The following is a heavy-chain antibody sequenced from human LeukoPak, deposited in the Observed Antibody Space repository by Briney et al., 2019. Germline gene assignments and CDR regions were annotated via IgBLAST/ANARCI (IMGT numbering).Heavy chain of an antibody. J-gene: IGHJ4*02. CDR1: GGTFSSYA. CDR3: ARELVYDYVWGSYRTQLDY. Sequence: ASVKVSCKASGGTFSSYAISWVRQAPGQGLEWMGGIIPIFGTANYAQKFQGRVTITTDESTSTAYMELSSLRSEDTAVYYCARELVYDYVWGSYRTQLDYWGRGTLVTVSS. CDR2: IIPIFGTA. D-gene: IGHD3-16*02. V-gene: IGHV1-69*05.